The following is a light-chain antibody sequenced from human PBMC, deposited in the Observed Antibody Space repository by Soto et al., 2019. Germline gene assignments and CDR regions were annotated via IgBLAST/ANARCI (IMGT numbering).Light chain of an antibody. Sequence: DIVMTQTPLSLSVTPGQPASISCRSSLSILHSDGRYYLYWYLQKPGQPPQLLIYEGSSPFSGVPDRFSGSGSGTEFTLKISRVEAEEVGVYYCMQSVRFPWTFGQGTRVEIK. V-gene: IGKV2D-29*01. CDR2: EGS. J-gene: IGKJ1*01. CDR3: MQSVRFPWT. CDR1: LSILHSDGRYY.